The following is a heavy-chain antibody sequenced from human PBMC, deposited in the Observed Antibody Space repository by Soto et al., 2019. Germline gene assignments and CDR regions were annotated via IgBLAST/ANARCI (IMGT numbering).Heavy chain of an antibody. J-gene: IGHJ5*02. Sequence: PGGSLRLSCAASGFAVRTNYMTWVRQAPGKGLEWVSVIYTGGGTYYSDSVKGRFTISRDNSKNTLYLQMNSLRAEDTAVYYCESTPGDRTRAKWFDPWGQGNMVTVYS. CDR3: ESTPGDRTRAKWFDP. D-gene: IGHD2-21*02. CDR1: GFAVRTNY. V-gene: IGHV3-53*01. CDR2: IYTGGGT.